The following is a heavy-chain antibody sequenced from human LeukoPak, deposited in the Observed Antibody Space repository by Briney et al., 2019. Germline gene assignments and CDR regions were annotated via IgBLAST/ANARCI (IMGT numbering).Heavy chain of an antibody. CDR1: GFPFSSYA. CDR3: ARGAAATGDYYYYYYMDV. J-gene: IGHJ6*03. D-gene: IGHD6-13*01. Sequence: PGGSLRLSCGTSGFPFSSYAMSWVRQAPGKGLEWVSAISGSGGSTYYADSVKGRFTISRDNSKNTLYLQMNSLRAEDTAVYYCARGAAATGDYYYYYYMDVWGKGTTVTVSS. CDR2: ISGSGGST. V-gene: IGHV3-23*01.